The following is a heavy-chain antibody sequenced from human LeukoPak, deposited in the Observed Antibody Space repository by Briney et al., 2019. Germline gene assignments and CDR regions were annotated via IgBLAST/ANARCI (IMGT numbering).Heavy chain of an antibody. D-gene: IGHD3-22*01. J-gene: IGHJ4*02. CDR3: ARHDLYRVVAVDY. CDR1: GGSFSGYY. V-gene: IGHV4-34*01. Sequence: PSETLSLTCAVYGGSFSGYYWSWIRQPPGKGLEWIGEINHSGSTNYNPSLKSRVTISVDTSKNQFSLKLSSVTAADTAVYYCARHDLYRVVAVDYWGQGTLVTVSS. CDR2: INHSGST.